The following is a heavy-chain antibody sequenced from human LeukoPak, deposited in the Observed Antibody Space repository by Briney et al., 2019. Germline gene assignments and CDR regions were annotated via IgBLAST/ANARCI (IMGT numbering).Heavy chain of an antibody. CDR3: ARGASSYSGSYPDT. J-gene: IGHJ5*02. CDR1: GFTLSNYA. CDR2: ISYDGSDK. V-gene: IGHV3-30-3*01. Sequence: GGSLRLSCAASGFTLSNYAMHWVRQAPGKGLEWVAVISYDGSDKYYADSVKGRLTISRDNSKNTLYLQMNSLRAEATAVYYCARGASSYSGSYPDTWGQGILVAVSS. D-gene: IGHD1-26*01.